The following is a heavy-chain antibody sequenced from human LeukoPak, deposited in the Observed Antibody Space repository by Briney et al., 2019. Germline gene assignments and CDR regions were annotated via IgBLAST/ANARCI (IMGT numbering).Heavy chain of an antibody. Sequence: GGSLRLSCAASGFTFSIYSMNWVRQAPGKGLEGVSYISSSSNTIYYADSAKGRFTISRANAKNSLYLQINSLRAEDTAVYYCARGSGYLDYWGQGTLVTVSS. CDR3: ARGSGYLDY. V-gene: IGHV3-48*04. CDR2: ISSSSNTI. J-gene: IGHJ4*02. CDR1: GFTFSIYS.